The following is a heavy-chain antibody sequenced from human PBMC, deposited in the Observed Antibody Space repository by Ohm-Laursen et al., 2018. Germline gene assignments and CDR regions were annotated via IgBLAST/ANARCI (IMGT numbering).Heavy chain of an antibody. CDR3: ARDLRGDGDYFDY. Sequence: SQTLSLTCTVSGGSVSSSSYYWSWIRQSPGKGLEWIGYIYYSGSTNYNPSLESRVTISVDTSKNQFSLKLSSVTAADTAVHYCARDLRGDGDYFDYWGQGTLVTVSS. D-gene: IGHD2-21*02. CDR2: IYYSGST. V-gene: IGHV4-61*01. J-gene: IGHJ4*02. CDR1: GGSVSSSSYY.